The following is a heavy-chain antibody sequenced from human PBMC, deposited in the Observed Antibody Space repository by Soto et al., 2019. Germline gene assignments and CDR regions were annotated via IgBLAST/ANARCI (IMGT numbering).Heavy chain of an antibody. CDR1: GGSITSNSYC. Sequence: PSETMSLPCIVFGGSITSNSYCRAWTRQPPGKGLEWIGSIYYSGTTYYNPSLKSRVTISVDRSKNQFSLKLSSVTAADTAVYYWARHFPVDYFNYWGQGALVTASS. CDR3: ARHFPVDYFNY. CDR2: IYYSGTT. V-gene: IGHV4-39*01. J-gene: IGHJ4*02.